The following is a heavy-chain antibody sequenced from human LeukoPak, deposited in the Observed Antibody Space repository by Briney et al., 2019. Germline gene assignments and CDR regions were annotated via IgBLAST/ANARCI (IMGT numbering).Heavy chain of an antibody. J-gene: IGHJ3*02. D-gene: IGHD3-3*01. CDR2: IYTSGST. V-gene: IGHV4-61*02. Sequence: SQTLSLTCTVSGGSISSGSYHLSWIRQPAGKGLEWIGRIYTSGSTNYNPSLKSRVTISVDTSKNQFSLKLSSVTAADTAVYYCARAYYDFWSGHDAFDIWGQGTMVTVSS. CDR1: GGSISSGSYH. CDR3: ARAYYDFWSGHDAFDI.